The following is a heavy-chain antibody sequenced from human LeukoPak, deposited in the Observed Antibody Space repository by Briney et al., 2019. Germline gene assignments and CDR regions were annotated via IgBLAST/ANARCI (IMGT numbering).Heavy chain of an antibody. V-gene: IGHV4-4*07. D-gene: IGHD3-3*01. Sequence: SETLSLTCTVSGGSISSYYWSWIRQPAGKGLEWIGRIYTSGSTNYSPSLKSRVTMSVDTSKNQFSLKLSSVTAADTAVYYCARENYDFWSGAPHFDYWGQGTLVTVSS. CDR1: GGSISSYY. CDR3: ARENYDFWSGAPHFDY. J-gene: IGHJ4*02. CDR2: IYTSGST.